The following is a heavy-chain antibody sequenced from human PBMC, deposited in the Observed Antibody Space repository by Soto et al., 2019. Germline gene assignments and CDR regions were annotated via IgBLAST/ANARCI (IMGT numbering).Heavy chain of an antibody. V-gene: IGHV4-38-2*01. D-gene: IGHD4-17*01. CDR2: INHRGNS. CDR1: GYSISSGYY. Sequence: SETLSLTCDVSGYSISSGYYWAWVRQPPGKGMEWIGSINHRGNSYYNPSLKSRVTISVDTSKNQGSLKVSSVTAADTAVYYCVRSGDDYGSYIDYWGQGTLVTISS. CDR3: VRSGDDYGSYIDY. J-gene: IGHJ4*02.